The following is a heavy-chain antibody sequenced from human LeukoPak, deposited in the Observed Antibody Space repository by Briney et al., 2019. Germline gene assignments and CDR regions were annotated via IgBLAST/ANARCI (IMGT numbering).Heavy chain of an antibody. CDR3: ARALEAGIAARPGWFDP. D-gene: IGHD6-6*01. Sequence: GSSVKVSCKASGGTFSSYAISWVRQAPGQGLEWMGGIIPIFGTANYAQKFQGRVTITADESTSTAYMELSSLRSEDTAVHYCARALEAGIAARPGWFDPWGQGTLVTVSP. CDR2: IIPIFGTA. V-gene: IGHV1-69*01. J-gene: IGHJ5*02. CDR1: GGTFSSYA.